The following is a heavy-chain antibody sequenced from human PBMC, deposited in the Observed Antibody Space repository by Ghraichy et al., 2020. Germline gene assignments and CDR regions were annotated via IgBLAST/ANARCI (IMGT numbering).Heavy chain of an antibody. CDR2: ISSSGNVI. J-gene: IGHJ4*02. CDR3: AGERDYEGSFHY. V-gene: IGHV3-48*03. CDR1: GFSFTIHE. Sequence: GSLRLSCAASGFSFTIHEMNWVRQAPGKGLEWLSYISSSGNVIKYADSVKGRFTISRDNAKNSLYLQMNSLRDDDTATYYCAGERDYEGSFHYWGQGTLVTVSS. D-gene: IGHD4-17*01.